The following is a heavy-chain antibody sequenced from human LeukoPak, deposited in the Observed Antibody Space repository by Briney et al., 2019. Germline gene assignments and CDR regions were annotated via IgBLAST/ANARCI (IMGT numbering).Heavy chain of an antibody. CDR2: IIPIFGTA. Sequence: SVKVSCKASGGTFSSYAISWVRQAPGQGLEWMGGIIPIFGTANYAQKSQGRVTITADESTSTAYMELSSLRSEDTAVYYCARAMTRTYYYGSGSYYNIDYWGQGTLVTVSS. CDR3: ARAMTRTYYYGSGSYYNIDY. V-gene: IGHV1-69*13. D-gene: IGHD3-10*01. CDR1: GGTFSSYA. J-gene: IGHJ4*02.